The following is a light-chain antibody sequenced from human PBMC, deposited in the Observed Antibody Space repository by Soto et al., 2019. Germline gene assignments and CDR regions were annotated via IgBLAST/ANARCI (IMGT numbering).Light chain of an antibody. J-gene: IGLJ2*01. CDR2: EVT. V-gene: IGLV2-8*01. CDR3: SSYTGGNNLHVV. CDR1: SSDVGGYNY. Sequence: QSALTQPPSASGSPGQSVTISCTGTSSDVGGYNYVSWYQQHPGKAPKLMIFEVTKRPSGVPDRFSGSKSGNTASLTVSGLQAEDEADYYCSSYTGGNNLHVVFGGGTKLTVL.